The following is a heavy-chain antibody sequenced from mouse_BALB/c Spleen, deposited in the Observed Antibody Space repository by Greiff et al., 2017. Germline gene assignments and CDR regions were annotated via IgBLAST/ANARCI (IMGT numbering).Heavy chain of an antibody. Sequence: QVQLQQSGAELVRPGTSVKVSCKASGYAFTNYLIEWVKQRPGQGLEWIGVINPGSGGTNYNEKFKGKATLTADKSSSTAYMQLSSLTSDDSAVYFCARERTGDAMDYWGQGTSVTVSS. CDR3: ARERTGDAMDY. CDR2: INPGSGGT. J-gene: IGHJ4*01. V-gene: IGHV1-54*01. CDR1: GYAFTNYL.